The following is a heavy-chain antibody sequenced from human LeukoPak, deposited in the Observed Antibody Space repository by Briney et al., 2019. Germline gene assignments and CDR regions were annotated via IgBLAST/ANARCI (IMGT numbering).Heavy chain of an antibody. D-gene: IGHD4-17*01. CDR3: ATGYGDFRVEGRYFYS. CDR2: VHYSGTT. V-gene: IGHV4-59*01. CDR1: DGSITNYD. Sequence: PSETLSLTCTVSDGSITNYDWSWVRQPPGKGLEFIGHVHYSGTTNYNPSLRSRVTISIDTSKKHFFLKLKSVTAADTAVYYCATGYGDFRVEGRYFYSWGQGTLVTVSS. J-gene: IGHJ4*02.